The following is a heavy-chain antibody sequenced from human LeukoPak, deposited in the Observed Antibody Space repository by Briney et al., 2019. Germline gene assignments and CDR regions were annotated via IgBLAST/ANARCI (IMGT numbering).Heavy chain of an antibody. CDR2: ITTTFYT. V-gene: IGHV3-21*01. Sequence: GGSLRLSCAASGFTFSSYSFNWVRQVPGKGLEWVSSITTTFYTYYTDSVKGRFSISRDNAKNSLYLQMISLRAEDTAVYYCARVCANWYEDYWGQGTLVTVSS. D-gene: IGHD6-13*01. J-gene: IGHJ4*02. CDR3: ARVCANWYEDY. CDR1: GFTFSSYS.